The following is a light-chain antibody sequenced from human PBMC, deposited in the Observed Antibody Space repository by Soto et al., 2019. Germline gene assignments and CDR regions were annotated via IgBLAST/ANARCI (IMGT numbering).Light chain of an antibody. Sequence: DIQMTQSPSSLSSSLGDIFTITWRSSQGISSWLAWYQQKPEKAPKPLIYAASSLQSGVPSRFSGSGSGTDFTLTISSLQPEDFATYYCQQYNSYPLTFGGGTKVDIK. J-gene: IGKJ4*01. CDR3: QQYNSYPLT. V-gene: IGKV1D-16*01. CDR1: QGISSW. CDR2: AAS.